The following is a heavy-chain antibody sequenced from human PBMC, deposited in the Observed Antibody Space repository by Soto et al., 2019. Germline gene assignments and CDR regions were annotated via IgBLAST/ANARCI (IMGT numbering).Heavy chain of an antibody. V-gene: IGHV3-23*01. Sequence: PGGSLRLSCAASGFTFSSYAMKWVRQAPGKGLEWVSLIGESGTPTYYADSVKGRFTISRDNSGNTLFLEMYSLRAEDTAVYYCARYIPRLRYYGMDVWGQGTTVT. CDR3: ARYIPRLRYYGMDV. CDR2: IGESGTPT. CDR1: GFTFSSYA. D-gene: IGHD5-18*01. J-gene: IGHJ6*02.